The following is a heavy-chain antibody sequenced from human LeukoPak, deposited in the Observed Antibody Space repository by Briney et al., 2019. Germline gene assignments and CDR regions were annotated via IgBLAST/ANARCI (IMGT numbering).Heavy chain of an antibody. CDR3: ARLRGYYFDY. V-gene: IGHV3-30*03. Sequence: PGGSLRLSCAASGFTFSSYGMHWVRQAPGKGLEWVAVISYDGSNKYYGDSVKGRFTISRDNSKSTLYLQMNNLRVDDTAFYYCARLRGYYFDYWGQGTLVTVSS. D-gene: IGHD2-15*01. CDR1: GFTFSSYG. J-gene: IGHJ4*02. CDR2: ISYDGSNK.